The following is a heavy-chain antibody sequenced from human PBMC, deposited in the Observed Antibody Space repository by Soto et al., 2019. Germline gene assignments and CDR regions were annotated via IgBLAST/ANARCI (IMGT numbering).Heavy chain of an antibody. Sequence: QVQLQQWGAGLPKPSETLSLTCAVYGAPFSGYYWTWIRQPPGKGLEWIGEINHTGSTKYNPSLKSRVTISLDTSKNQFSLSLRSVTAADTAVYYSARGREIFGAVTRFEYWGQGTQVAVSS. V-gene: IGHV4-34*02. CDR1: GAPFSGYY. D-gene: IGHD3-3*01. CDR2: INHTGST. J-gene: IGHJ4*02. CDR3: ARGREIFGAVTRFEY.